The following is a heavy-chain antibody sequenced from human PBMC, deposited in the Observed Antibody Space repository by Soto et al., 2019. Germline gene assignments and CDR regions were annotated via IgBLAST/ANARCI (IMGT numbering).Heavy chain of an antibody. CDR2: IYYSGST. V-gene: IGHV4-30-4*01. CDR3: AGMTGGSYLDYYGMDV. Sequence: SETLSLTCTVSGGSISSGDYYWSWIRQPPGKGLEWIGYIYYSGSTYYNPSLKSRVTISVDTSKNQFSLKLSSVTAADTAVYYCAGMTGGSYLDYYGMDVWGQGTTVTVSS. CDR1: GGSISSGDYY. D-gene: IGHD1-26*01. J-gene: IGHJ6*02.